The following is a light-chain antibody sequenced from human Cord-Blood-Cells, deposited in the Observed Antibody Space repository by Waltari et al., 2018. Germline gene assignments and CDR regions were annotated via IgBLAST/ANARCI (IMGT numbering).Light chain of an antibody. CDR1: QGISSY. Sequence: AIRMTKSPSSFSASTRDRVTITCRASQGISSYLAWYQQKPGKAPKLLIYAASTLQSGVPSRFSGSGSGTDFTLTISCLQSEDFATYYCQQYYSYPKTFGQGTKLEIK. CDR2: AAS. CDR3: QQYYSYPKT. V-gene: IGKV1-8*01. J-gene: IGKJ2*01.